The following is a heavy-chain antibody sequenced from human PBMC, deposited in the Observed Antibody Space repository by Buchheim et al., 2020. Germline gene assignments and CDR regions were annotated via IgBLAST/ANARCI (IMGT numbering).Heavy chain of an antibody. CDR3: ARIRDGSGNYYFDY. V-gene: IGHV2-70*15. D-gene: IGHD3-22*01. CDR1: GFSLRTTGMC. Sequence: QVTLRESGPALVKPTQTLTLTCTFSGFSLRTTGMCVGWIRQPPGKALEWLARIDWDDDKYYNTSLKTRLTISMDTSKNQLVLTMTNMDPVDTATYFCARIRDGSGNYYFDYWGQGTL. J-gene: IGHJ4*02. CDR2: IDWDDDK.